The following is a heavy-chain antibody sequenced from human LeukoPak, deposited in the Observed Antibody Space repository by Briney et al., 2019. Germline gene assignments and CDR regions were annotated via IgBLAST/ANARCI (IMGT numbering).Heavy chain of an antibody. V-gene: IGHV4-61*02. J-gene: IGHJ4*02. CDR1: GGSISSGSYY. D-gene: IGHD4-17*01. CDR3: ARDLGDYGDYYFDY. CDR2: IYTSGST. Sequence: PSQTLSLTCTVSGGSISSGSYYWSWIRQPAGKGLEWIGRIYTSGSTNYNPSLKSRVTISEDTSKNQFSLKLSSVTAADTAVYYCARDLGDYGDYYFDYWGQGTLVTVSS.